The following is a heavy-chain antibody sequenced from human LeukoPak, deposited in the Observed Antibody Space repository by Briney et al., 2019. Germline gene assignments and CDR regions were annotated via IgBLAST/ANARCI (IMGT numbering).Heavy chain of an antibody. D-gene: IGHD1-14*01. Sequence: SVKVSCKASGGTFSSYAISWVRQAPGQGLEWMGRIIPILGIANYAQKFQGRVTITADKSTSTAYMELSSLRSEDTAVYYCARDITRRPNHQSDYWGQGTLVTVSS. J-gene: IGHJ4*02. CDR2: IIPILGIA. CDR3: ARDITRRPNHQSDY. CDR1: GGTFSSYA. V-gene: IGHV1-69*04.